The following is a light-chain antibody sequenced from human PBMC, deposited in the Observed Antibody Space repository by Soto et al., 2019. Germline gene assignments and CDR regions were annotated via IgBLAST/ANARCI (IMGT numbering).Light chain of an antibody. CDR3: SSFTTDSTYV. CDR2: TVS. Sequence: QSALTQPASVSGSPGQSITISCTGTSSDVGANIFVSWYQQHPGKVPKLMIYTVSSRPSGVSQRFSGSKSGNTASLTISGLQAEDEAVYYCSSFTTDSTYVFGTGTKLTVL. V-gene: IGLV2-14*01. CDR1: SSDVGANIF. J-gene: IGLJ1*01.